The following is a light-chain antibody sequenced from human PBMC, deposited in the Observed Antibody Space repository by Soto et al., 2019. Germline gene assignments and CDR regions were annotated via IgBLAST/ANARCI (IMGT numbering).Light chain of an antibody. CDR2: WAS. J-gene: IGKJ1*01. CDR1: QSVLYSSKNKNY. CDR3: QQYYSTPRT. Sequence: DIVMTQSPDSLAVSLGERATINCKSSQSVLYSSKNKNYLAWYQQKPGQPPKLLIYWASTRESGVPDRFSGSGSGTDFTLSASSLQAEEVAVSYCQQYYSTPRTFGQGTKVYIK. V-gene: IGKV4-1*01.